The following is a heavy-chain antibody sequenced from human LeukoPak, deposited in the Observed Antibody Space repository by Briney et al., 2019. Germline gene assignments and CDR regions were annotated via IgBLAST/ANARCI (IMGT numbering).Heavy chain of an antibody. D-gene: IGHD3-22*01. CDR3: AKHSSGYYSNFDY. J-gene: IGHJ4*02. V-gene: IGHV3-15*01. Sequence: GGSLRLSCAASGFTFSNAWMSWVRQAPGKGLEWVGRIKSKTDGGTTDYAAPVKGRFTISRDDSKNTLYLQMNSLRAEDTAVYYCAKHSSGYYSNFDYWGQGTLVTVSS. CDR1: GFTFSNAW. CDR2: IKSKTDGGTT.